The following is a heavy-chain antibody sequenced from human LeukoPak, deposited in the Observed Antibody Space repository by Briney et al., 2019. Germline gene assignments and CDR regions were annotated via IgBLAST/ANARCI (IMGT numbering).Heavy chain of an antibody. CDR3: ARVAPQWQAPIDY. Sequence: ASVKVSCKSFRYTFTNFEVNWVRQPAGQGLEWMGWMNPNSGNSGFAQKFQGRVTITSDNSISTAYMEVSGLTPDDTAVYFCARVAPQWQAPIDYWGQGTLVIVSS. CDR2: MNPNSGNS. J-gene: IGHJ4*02. CDR1: RYTFTNFE. V-gene: IGHV1-8*03. D-gene: IGHD6-19*01.